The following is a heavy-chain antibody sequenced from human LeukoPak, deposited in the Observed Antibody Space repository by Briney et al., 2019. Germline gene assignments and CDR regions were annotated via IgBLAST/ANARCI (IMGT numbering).Heavy chain of an antibody. D-gene: IGHD3-22*01. V-gene: IGHV3-33*08. CDR1: GFTFSSYE. CDR2: VWYDGTNK. CDR3: AKNSDYYDSSGIDY. J-gene: IGHJ4*02. Sequence: GGSLRLSCAASGFTFSSYEMNWVRQAPGKGLEWVAVVWYDGTNKYYADSVKGRFTISRDNSKNTLYLQMNSLRAEDTAVYYCAKNSDYYDSSGIDYWGQGTLVTVSS.